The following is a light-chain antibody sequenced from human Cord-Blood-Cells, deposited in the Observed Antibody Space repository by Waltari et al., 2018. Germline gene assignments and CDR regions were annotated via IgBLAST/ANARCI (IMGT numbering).Light chain of an antibody. CDR3: AAWDDSLNGRV. CDR2: SNS. CDR1: SSNIGSNT. J-gene: IGLJ1*01. V-gene: IGLV1-44*01. Sequence: QSVLTQPPSASGTPGQSVTISCSGSSSNIGSNTVNLYQHLPGTAPKPRSYSNSERPLVVPDRCSGSKSGPSASLAISGLQSEDEADCYVAAWDDSLNGRVFGTGTKVTVL.